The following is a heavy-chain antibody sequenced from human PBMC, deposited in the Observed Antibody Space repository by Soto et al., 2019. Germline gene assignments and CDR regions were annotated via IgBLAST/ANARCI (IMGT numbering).Heavy chain of an antibody. Sequence: GGSLRLSCAASGFTFSDYRMNWVRQAPGKGLEWVAVISYDGSNKYYADSVKGRFTISRDNSKNTLYLQMNSLRAEDTAVYYCAKGIAVAGTDYYYYGMDVWGQGTTVTVSS. CDR1: GFTFSDYR. J-gene: IGHJ6*02. V-gene: IGHV3-30*18. CDR3: AKGIAVAGTDYYYYGMDV. CDR2: ISYDGSNK. D-gene: IGHD6-19*01.